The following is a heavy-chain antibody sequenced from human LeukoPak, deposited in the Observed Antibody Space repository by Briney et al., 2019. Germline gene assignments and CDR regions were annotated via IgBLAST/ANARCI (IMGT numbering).Heavy chain of an antibody. J-gene: IGHJ3*02. CDR3: ARPYYYDSSGNDAFDI. Sequence: GRSLRLSCAASGFTFNSYAMHWVRQAPGKGLEWVALISSYDGGIKYYADSVKGRFTISRDNSKNTLYLQMNSLRAEDTAVYYCARPYYYDSSGNDAFDIWGQGTMVTVSS. D-gene: IGHD3-22*01. CDR2: ISSYDGGIK. CDR1: GFTFNSYA. V-gene: IGHV3-30*04.